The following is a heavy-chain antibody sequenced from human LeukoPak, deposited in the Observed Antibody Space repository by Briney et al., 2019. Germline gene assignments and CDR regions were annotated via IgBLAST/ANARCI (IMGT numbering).Heavy chain of an antibody. CDR1: GGSISSYY. J-gene: IGHJ4*02. D-gene: IGHD3-22*01. V-gene: IGHV4-59*01. Sequence: TETLSLTCTVSGGSISSYYWSWIRQPPGKGLEWIGYIYYSGSINYNPSLKSRVTISVDTSKNQFSLKLSSVTAADTAVYYCARVGYDSSGRTSPNTFDYWGQGTLVTVSS. CDR3: ARVGYDSSGRTSPNTFDY. CDR2: IYYSGSI.